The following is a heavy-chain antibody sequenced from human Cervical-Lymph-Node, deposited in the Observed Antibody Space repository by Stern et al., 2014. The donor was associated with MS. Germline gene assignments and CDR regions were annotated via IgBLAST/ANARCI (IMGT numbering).Heavy chain of an antibody. V-gene: IGHV3-30-3*01. CDR3: ARGGRGVGLEY. CDR1: GFTFSTYA. J-gene: IGHJ4*02. CDR2: VWYDGTQR. Sequence: VQLVESGGGVVQPGRSLSLSCVASGFTFSTYAMHWVRQAPGKGLEWVAFVWYDGTQRTSTDSVKARFTISRDNSKNTLYLHMNSLRDEDTAVYFCARGGRGVGLEYWGQGALVTVSS. D-gene: IGHD3-10*01.